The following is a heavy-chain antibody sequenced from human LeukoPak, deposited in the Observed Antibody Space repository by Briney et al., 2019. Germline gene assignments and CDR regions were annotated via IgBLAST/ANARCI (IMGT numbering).Heavy chain of an antibody. CDR2: INHSGST. Sequence: PSETLSLTCAVYGGSFSDYYWSWIRQPPGKGLEWIGEINHSGSTNFNPSLKSRVTISLDTSKNQFSLKLSSVTAADTAVYYCARNRFGTSNWFDPWGQGTLVTVSS. D-gene: IGHD3-10*01. CDR1: GGSFSDYY. CDR3: ARNRFGTSNWFDP. V-gene: IGHV4-34*01. J-gene: IGHJ5*02.